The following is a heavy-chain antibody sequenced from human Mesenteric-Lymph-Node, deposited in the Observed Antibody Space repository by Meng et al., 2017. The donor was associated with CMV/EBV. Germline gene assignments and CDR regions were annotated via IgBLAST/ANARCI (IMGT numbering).Heavy chain of an antibody. CDR3: AISGSYGSAFDY. D-gene: IGHD1-26*01. CDR2: VHPDDSDT. Sequence: KVSCKGSGYSFTTYWIGWVRQRPGKGLEWMGVVHPDDSDTRYRPSFRGQVTISADKSISTAYLQWSSLRAADSALYFWAISGSYGSAFDYWGQGTLVTVSS. V-gene: IGHV5-51*01. CDR1: GYSFTTYW. J-gene: IGHJ4*01.